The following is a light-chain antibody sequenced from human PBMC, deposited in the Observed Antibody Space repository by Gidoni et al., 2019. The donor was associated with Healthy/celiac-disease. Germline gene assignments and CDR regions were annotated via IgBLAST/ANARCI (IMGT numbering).Light chain of an antibody. V-gene: IGLV2-14*01. Sequence: QSALTPPASVSGSPGQSITISCTGTSSDVGGYNYVSWYQQHPGKAPKLMIYEVSNRPSGVSNRFSGSKSGNTASLTISGLQAEDEADYYCSSYTSSSTSFGTGTKVTVL. CDR1: SSDVGGYNY. CDR3: SSYTSSSTS. J-gene: IGLJ1*01. CDR2: EVS.